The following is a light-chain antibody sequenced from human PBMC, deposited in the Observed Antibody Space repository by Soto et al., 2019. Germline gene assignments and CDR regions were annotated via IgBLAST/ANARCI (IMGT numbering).Light chain of an antibody. V-gene: IGLV1-40*01. CDR3: QSYDSSLSADYV. CDR1: SSNIGAGYD. J-gene: IGLJ1*01. Sequence: QSVLTQPPSVSGAPGQRVTISCTGSSSNIGAGYDVHWYQQLPGTAPKLLIYDNSNRPSGVPDRFSGSKSGTSASLPITGRHEEEEADDYCQSYDSSLSADYVFGTGTKVTVL. CDR2: DNS.